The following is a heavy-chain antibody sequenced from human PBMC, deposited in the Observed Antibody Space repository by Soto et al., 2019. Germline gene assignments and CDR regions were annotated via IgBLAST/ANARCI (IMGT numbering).Heavy chain of an antibody. CDR3: AKDQMGRGWRPLDS. CDR1: GLTFSGYG. CDR2: ITYDGSST. J-gene: IGHJ4*02. D-gene: IGHD3-10*01. V-gene: IGHV3-30*18. Sequence: QVQMVESGGGVVQPGTSLRLSCVVTGLTFSGYGMHWVRQAPGKGLEWVADITYDGSSTYYADAVKGRFTVSRDNSKNILYLQMTSRIGEETDMYYCAKDQMGRGWRPLDSWGQGTLVIVSS.